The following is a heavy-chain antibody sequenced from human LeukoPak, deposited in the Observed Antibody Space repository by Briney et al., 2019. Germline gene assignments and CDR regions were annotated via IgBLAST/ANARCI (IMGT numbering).Heavy chain of an antibody. Sequence: PGGSLRLSCAASGFTFSSYWMHWVRQAPGKGLVWVSRINSDGSSTSYADSVKGRFTISRDNAKNTLYLQMNSLRAEDTAVYYCARPGSGGYEKYYFDYWGQGTLVTVSS. D-gene: IGHD1-26*01. V-gene: IGHV3-74*01. CDR3: ARPGSGGYEKYYFDY. J-gene: IGHJ4*02. CDR2: INSDGSST. CDR1: GFTFSSYW.